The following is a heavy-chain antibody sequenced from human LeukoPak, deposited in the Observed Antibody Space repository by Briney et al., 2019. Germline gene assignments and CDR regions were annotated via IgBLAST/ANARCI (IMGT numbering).Heavy chain of an antibody. V-gene: IGHV3-30*18. J-gene: IGHJ2*01. CDR1: GFTFNTYG. D-gene: IGHD3-22*01. CDR3: AKVGYDSSGPSLYWYFDL. CDR2: ISYDGSNK. Sequence: PGGSLRLSCAASGFTFNTYGIHWVRQAPGKGLEWVAVISYDGSNKYYADSVKGRFTISRDNSKNTLYLQMNSLRAEDTAVYYCAKVGYDSSGPSLYWYFDLWGRGTLVTVSS.